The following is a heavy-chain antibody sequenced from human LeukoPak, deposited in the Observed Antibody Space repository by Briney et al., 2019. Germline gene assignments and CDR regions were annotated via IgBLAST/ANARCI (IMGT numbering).Heavy chain of an antibody. J-gene: IGHJ4*02. CDR2: ISGSGGST. CDR3: ARDSTRCSSTSCGYFDY. V-gene: IGHV3-23*01. CDR1: GFTFSSYA. D-gene: IGHD2-2*01. Sequence: GGSLRLSCAASGFTFSSYAMSWVRQAPGKGLEWVSAISGSGGSTYYADSVKGRFTISRDNSKNTLYLQMNSLRAEDTAVYYCARDSTRCSSTSCGYFDYWGQGTLVTVSS.